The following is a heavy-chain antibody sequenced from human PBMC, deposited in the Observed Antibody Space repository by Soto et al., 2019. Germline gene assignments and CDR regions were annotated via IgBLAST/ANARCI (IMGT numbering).Heavy chain of an antibody. CDR3: AVERYCSGGSCSSDAFDI. D-gene: IGHD2-15*01. CDR1: GFTFTRSA. CDR2: IVVGSGNT. Sequence: GASVKVSCKASGFTFTRSAVQWVRQARGQRLEWIGWIVVGSGNTNFAQKFKERVTITRDMSTSTAYMELSSLRSEDTAVYYCAVERYCSGGSCSSDAFDIWGQGTMVTVSS. V-gene: IGHV1-58*01. J-gene: IGHJ3*02.